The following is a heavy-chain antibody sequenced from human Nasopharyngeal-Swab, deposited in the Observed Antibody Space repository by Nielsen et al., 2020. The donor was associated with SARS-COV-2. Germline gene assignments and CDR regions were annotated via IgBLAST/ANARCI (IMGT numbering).Heavy chain of an antibody. V-gene: IGHV3-9*01. CDR2: ISWNSGSI. Sequence: SLKISCAASGFTFDDYAMHWVRQAPGKGLEWVSGISWNSGSIGYADPVKGRFTISRDNAKNSLYLQMNSLRAEDTALYYCAKAPGWELLDYFDYWGQGTLVTVSS. CDR1: GFTFDDYA. D-gene: IGHD1-26*01. CDR3: AKAPGWELLDYFDY. J-gene: IGHJ4*02.